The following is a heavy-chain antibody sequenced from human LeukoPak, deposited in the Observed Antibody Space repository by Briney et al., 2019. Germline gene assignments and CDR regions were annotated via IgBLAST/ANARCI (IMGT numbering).Heavy chain of an antibody. CDR3: SLLAVASPQDY. V-gene: IGHV3-48*03. CDR1: GFTFSTYE. J-gene: IGHJ4*02. Sequence: PGGSLRLSCAASGFTFSTYEMHWVRQAPGKGLEWVSDISSSGSTVYYADSVKGRFTTSRDNAKNFLYLQMHSLRAEDTAVYYCSLLAVASPQDYWGQGTRVTVSS. D-gene: IGHD6-19*01. CDR2: ISSSGSTV.